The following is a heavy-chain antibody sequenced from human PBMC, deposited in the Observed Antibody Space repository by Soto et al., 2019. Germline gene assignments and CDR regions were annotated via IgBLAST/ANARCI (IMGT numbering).Heavy chain of an antibody. Sequence: QVQLVQSGAEVKKPGASVKVSCKASGYTFSSYFITWVRQAPGQGLEWMGWISAYNGNTNYAQNLQGRGTMTTDTATSTAYMELRSLRSDDAAVYYCARDLPPVDYWGQGALVTVAS. J-gene: IGHJ4*02. V-gene: IGHV1-18*01. CDR1: GYTFSSYF. CDR3: ARDLPPVDY. CDR2: ISAYNGNT.